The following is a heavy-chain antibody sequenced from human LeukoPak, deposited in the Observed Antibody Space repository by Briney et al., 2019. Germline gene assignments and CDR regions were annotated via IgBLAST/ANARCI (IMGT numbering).Heavy chain of an antibody. J-gene: IGHJ4*02. CDR1: GFTFSSYS. D-gene: IGHD3/OR15-3a*01. CDR2: ISSSSSYI. CDR3: ASPGGRGSLDYYFDY. V-gene: IGHV3-21*01. Sequence: GGSLRLSCAASGFTFSSYSMNWVRQAPGKGLEWVSSISSSSSYIYYADSVKGRFTISRDNAKNSLYLQMNSLRAEDTAVYYCASPGGRGSLDYYFDYWGQGTLVTVSS.